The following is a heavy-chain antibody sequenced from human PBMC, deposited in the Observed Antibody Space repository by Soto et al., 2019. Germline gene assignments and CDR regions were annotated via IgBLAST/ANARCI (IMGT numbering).Heavy chain of an antibody. CDR3: AKELSYGDYVIGGYYYYGMDV. D-gene: IGHD4-17*01. V-gene: IGHV3-23*01. CDR1: GFTFSSYA. Sequence: GGSLRLSCAASGFTFSSYAMSWVRQAPGKGLEWVSAISGSGGSTYYADSVKGRFTISRDNSKNTLYLQMNSLRAEDTAVYYCAKELSYGDYVIGGYYYYGMDVWGQGTTVTISS. J-gene: IGHJ6*02. CDR2: ISGSGGST.